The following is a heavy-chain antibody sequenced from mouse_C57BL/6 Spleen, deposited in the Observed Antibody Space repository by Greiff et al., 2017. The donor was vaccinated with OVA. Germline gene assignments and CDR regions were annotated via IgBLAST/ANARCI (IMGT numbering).Heavy chain of an antibody. CDR2: IHPNSGST. D-gene: IGHD1-1*01. V-gene: IGHV1-64*01. CDR3: ARSYYGREGGAY. Sequence: QVQLQQPGAELAKPGASVKLSCKASGYTFTSYWMHWVKQRPGQGLEWIGMIHPNSGSTNYNEKFKSKATLTVDKSSSTAYMQLSSLTSEDSAVYDCARSYYGREGGAYWGQGTLVTVSA. CDR1: GYTFTSYW. J-gene: IGHJ3*01.